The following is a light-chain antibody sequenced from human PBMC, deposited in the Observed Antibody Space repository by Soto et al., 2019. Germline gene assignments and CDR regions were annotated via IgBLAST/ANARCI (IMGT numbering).Light chain of an antibody. CDR2: DAS. CDR3: QQHNDWPLT. V-gene: IGKV3-15*01. CDR1: QSVSSN. Sequence: EIVMTQSPGTLSVSPGERATLSCWASQSVSSNLAWYHQKPGQAPRLLIYDASTRATGIPARFSGSGSGTEFTLIISSLQSEDFAFYYCQQHNDWPLTFGQGTKLEIK. J-gene: IGKJ2*01.